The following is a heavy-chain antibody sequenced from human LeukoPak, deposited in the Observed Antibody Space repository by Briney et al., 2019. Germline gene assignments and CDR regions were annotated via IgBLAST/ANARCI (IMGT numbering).Heavy chain of an antibody. CDR1: GFTFSSYS. CDR2: ISSSSSYI. Sequence: PGGSLRLSCAASGFTFSSYSMNWVRQAPGKGLEWVSSISSSSSYIYYADSVKGRFTISRDNSKNTLYLQMNSLRAEDTAVYYCARAPGGSAAADYWGQGTLVTVSS. CDR3: ARAPGGSAAADY. D-gene: IGHD6-13*01. J-gene: IGHJ4*02. V-gene: IGHV3-21*01.